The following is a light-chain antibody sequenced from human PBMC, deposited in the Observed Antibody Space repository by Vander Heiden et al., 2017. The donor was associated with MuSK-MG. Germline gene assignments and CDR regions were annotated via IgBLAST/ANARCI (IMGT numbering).Light chain of an antibody. J-gene: IGLJ2*01. CDR1: SSNIESDS. Sequence: QSVLTQPPSVSGTPGQRANISCSGSSSNIESDSVNWNQQVPGRAPKLLIYTNSQRPSGVPDRFSGSKSGASASLAISGLQSEDEADYYCATWDDILYGVVFGGGTKLTVL. CDR3: ATWDDILYGVV. CDR2: TNS. V-gene: IGLV1-44*01.